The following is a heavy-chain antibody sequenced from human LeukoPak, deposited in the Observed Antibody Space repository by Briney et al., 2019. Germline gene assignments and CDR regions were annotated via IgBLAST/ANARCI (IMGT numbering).Heavy chain of an antibody. V-gene: IGHV3-74*01. Sequence: GGSLRLSCAASEFTFSRYWMQWVRQAPGKGLVCASRINSDGTITNYADSVKGRFTISRDNAKNTLYLQMNSLRAEDTAVYYCARDNSVDRHFDYWGQGTLVTVSS. CDR2: INSDGTIT. CDR3: ARDNSVDRHFDY. CDR1: EFTFSRYW. D-gene: IGHD2/OR15-2a*01. J-gene: IGHJ4*02.